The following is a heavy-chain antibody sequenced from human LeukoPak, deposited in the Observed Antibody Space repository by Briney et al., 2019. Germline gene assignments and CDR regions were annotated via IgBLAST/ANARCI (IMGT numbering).Heavy chain of an antibody. CDR1: GYTFTSHY. CDR3: ARAGQWQQLFPRWFDP. J-gene: IGHJ5*02. CDR2: INPSGGST. Sequence: GASVKVSCKASGYTFTSHYMHWVRQAPGQGLEWMGIINPSGGSTNYAQKFQGRVTITADESTSTAYMELSSLRSEDTAVYYCARAGQWQQLFPRWFDPWGQGTLVTVSS. D-gene: IGHD6-13*01. V-gene: IGHV1-46*01.